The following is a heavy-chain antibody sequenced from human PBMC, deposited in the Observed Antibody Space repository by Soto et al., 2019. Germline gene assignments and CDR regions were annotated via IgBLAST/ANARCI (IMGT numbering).Heavy chain of an antibody. CDR3: ARDIGWDDAFDI. CDR1: GFTFSTYG. CDR2: LSYDAYSK. D-gene: IGHD1-26*01. Sequence: GGSLRLSCAASGFTFSTYGMHWVRHAPGKGLEWVAVLSYDAYSKYYADSVKGRFTISIDHSKNTLYLQMGSLRAEDMAVYYCARDIGWDDAFDIWGQGTMVTVSS. J-gene: IGHJ3*02. V-gene: IGHV3-30*03.